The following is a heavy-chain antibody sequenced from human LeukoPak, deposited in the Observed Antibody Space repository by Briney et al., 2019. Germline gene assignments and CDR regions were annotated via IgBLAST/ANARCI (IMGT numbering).Heavy chain of an antibody. CDR2: IYYSGST. CDR3: ARFYCSGGSCYSSDQTPFFDY. J-gene: IGHJ4*02. D-gene: IGHD2-15*01. V-gene: IGHV4-59*01. Sequence: SETLSLTCTVSGGSISSYYWSWIRQPLGKGLEWIGYIYYSGSTNYNPSLKSRVTISVDTSKNQFSLKLSSVTAVDTAVYYCARFYCSGGSCYSSDQTPFFDYWGQGTLVTVSS. CDR1: GGSISSYY.